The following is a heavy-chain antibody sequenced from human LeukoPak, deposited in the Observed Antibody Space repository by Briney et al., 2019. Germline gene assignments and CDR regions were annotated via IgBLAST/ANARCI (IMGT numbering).Heavy chain of an antibody. V-gene: IGHV4-34*01. CDR3: ARPYYSGTYWFDS. J-gene: IGHJ5*01. Sequence: PSETLSLTRAVFVGSFSSYYWSWIRQTPAKGREWIGEINHSGRPNYDPSLKSRVTLSVDTSKNQFSLKMSSVTAADTAVYYCARPYYSGTYWFDSWGQGTLVTVSS. CDR1: VGSFSSYY. D-gene: IGHD1-7*01. CDR2: INHSGRP.